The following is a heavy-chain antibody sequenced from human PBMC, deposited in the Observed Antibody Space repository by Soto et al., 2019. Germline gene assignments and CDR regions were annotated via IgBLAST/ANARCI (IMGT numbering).Heavy chain of an antibody. CDR1: GFTFSAYG. CDR3: AKEVDKYSAACFDIDD. J-gene: IGHJ4*02. CDR2: LSYHLSSE. V-gene: IGHV3-30*18. D-gene: IGHD5-12*01. Sequence: QVQLVESGGGVVQSGTSLRLSCAASGFTFSAYGMHWVRQAPGKGLEWLAVLSYHLSSELYADAVKGRFTISRDNSKNTLYLQMNSLRPEDTAVYYCAKEVDKYSAACFDIDDWGQGTLVTVSS.